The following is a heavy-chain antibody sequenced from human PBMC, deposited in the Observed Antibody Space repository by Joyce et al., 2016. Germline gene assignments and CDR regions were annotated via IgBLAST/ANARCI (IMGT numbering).Heavy chain of an antibody. D-gene: IGHD6-13*01. CDR1: GGTFGIYG. J-gene: IGHJ1*01. CDR2: IIPIFGKS. V-gene: IGHV1-69*06. Sequence: QVQLVQSGAEVKKPGFSVKVACRSSGGTFGIYGVSWVRQAPGHGLEWMGGIIPIFGKSNYAQKFQGRVTITADKSTSTAYMELSSLRSEDTAMYYCARDHGTEGFHHWGQGTLVIVSS. CDR3: ARDHGTEGFHH.